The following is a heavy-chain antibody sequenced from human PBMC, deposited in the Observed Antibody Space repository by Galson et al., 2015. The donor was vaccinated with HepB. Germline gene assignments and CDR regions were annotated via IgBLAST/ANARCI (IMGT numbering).Heavy chain of an antibody. D-gene: IGHD6-19*01. CDR1: GYTFTGYY. CDR3: AREIGEQWLVGFDP. CDR2: INPNSGGT. Sequence: SVKVSCKASGYTFTGYYMHWVRQAPGQGLEWMGWINPNSGGTNYAQKFQGRVTMTRDTSISTAYMELSRLRSDDTAVYYCAREIGEQWLVGFDPWGQGTLVTVSS. J-gene: IGHJ5*02. V-gene: IGHV1-2*02.